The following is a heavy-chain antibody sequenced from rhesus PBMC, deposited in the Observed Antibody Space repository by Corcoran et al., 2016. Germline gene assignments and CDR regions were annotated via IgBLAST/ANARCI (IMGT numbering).Heavy chain of an antibody. J-gene: IGHJ4*01. CDR3: ARDHYYSGSYYIDY. D-gene: IGHD3-16*01. CDR2: IYGGSESP. Sequence: QVQLQESGPGLAKPSETLPLTCAVAGASISSNYWRWIRQPPGKGQEWIGYIYGGSESPSYNNSLKRRVTISKATTKNKFSRKLSSVTAADTAVYYCARDHYYSGSYYIDYWGQGVLVTVSS. CDR1: GASISSNY. V-gene: IGHV4-147*01.